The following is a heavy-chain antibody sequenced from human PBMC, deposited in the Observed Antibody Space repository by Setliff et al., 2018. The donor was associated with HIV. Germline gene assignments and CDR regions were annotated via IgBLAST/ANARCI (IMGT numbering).Heavy chain of an antibody. V-gene: IGHV1-2*02. D-gene: IGHD2-2*01. CDR1: GYTFSDHY. J-gene: IGHJ4*02. CDR3: ARVPSRYCSSTTCPFFFDQ. Sequence: ASVKVSCKASGYTFSDHYIHWVRQAPGQGLEWMGWINPSSGGTKFAQKFQGRVTMTRDTSINTAYMEMSRLRSDDTAVYYCARVPSRYCSSTTCPFFFDQWGQATLVTVSS. CDR2: INPSSGGT.